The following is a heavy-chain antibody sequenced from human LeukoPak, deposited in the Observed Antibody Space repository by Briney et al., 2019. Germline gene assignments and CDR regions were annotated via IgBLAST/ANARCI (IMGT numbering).Heavy chain of an antibody. CDR3: ARSPYDILTGYYNRYFDY. Sequence: GASVKVSCKASGGTFSSYAISWVRQAPGRGLEWMGGITPIFGTANYAQKFQGRVTITTDESTSTAYMELSSLRSEDTAVYYCARSPYDILTGYYNRYFDYWGQGTLVTVSS. V-gene: IGHV1-69*05. J-gene: IGHJ4*02. D-gene: IGHD3-9*01. CDR1: GGTFSSYA. CDR2: ITPIFGTA.